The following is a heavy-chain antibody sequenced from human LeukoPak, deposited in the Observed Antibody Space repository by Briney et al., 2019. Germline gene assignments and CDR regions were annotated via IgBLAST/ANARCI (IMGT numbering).Heavy chain of an antibody. J-gene: IGHJ5*02. CDR2: TYYRSKWYN. CDR3: ARRYSRGFDP. D-gene: IGHD6-13*01. V-gene: IGHV6-1*01. Sequence: TSQTLSLTCAISGDSVSSNSAAWNWIRQSPSRGLEWLGRTYYRSKWYNDYAVSVKSRITINPDTSKNQFSLKLSSVTAADTAVYYCARRYSRGFDPWGQGTLVTVSS. CDR1: GDSVSSNSAA.